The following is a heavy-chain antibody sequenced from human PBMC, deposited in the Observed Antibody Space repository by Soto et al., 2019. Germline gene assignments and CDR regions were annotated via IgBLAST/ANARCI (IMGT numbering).Heavy chain of an antibody. CDR3: ARQRYFPITIVGVAQPPYYYYYMDV. CDR2: SYYSGST. J-gene: IGHJ6*03. Sequence: QLQLQESGPGLVKPSETLSLTCTVSGGSISSSSYYWGWIRQPPGKGLEWIGSSYYSGSTYYNPSLQSRVTISVDTSKNQFSLKLSSVTAADTAVYYCARQRYFPITIVGVAQPPYYYYYMDVWGKGTTVPVSS. D-gene: IGHD3-3*01. CDR1: GGSISSSSYY. V-gene: IGHV4-39*01.